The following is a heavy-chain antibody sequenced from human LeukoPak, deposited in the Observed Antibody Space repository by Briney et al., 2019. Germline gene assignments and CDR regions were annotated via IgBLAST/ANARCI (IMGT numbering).Heavy chain of an antibody. CDR2: INHSGST. CDR3: ARARTGYCSSTSCYTNYFDY. D-gene: IGHD2-2*02. CDR1: GGSFSGYY. J-gene: IGHJ4*02. Sequence: PSETLSLTCAVYGGSFSGYYWSWIRQPPGKGLEWIREINHSGSTNYNPSLKSRVTISVDTSKNQFSLKLSSATAADTAVYYCARARTGYCSSTSCYTNYFDYWGQGTLVTVSS. V-gene: IGHV4-34*01.